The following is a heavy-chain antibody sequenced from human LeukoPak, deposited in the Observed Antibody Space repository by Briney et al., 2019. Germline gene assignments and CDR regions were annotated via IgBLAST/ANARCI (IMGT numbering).Heavy chain of an antibody. CDR3: ARRLVGGGVDY. CDR2: ISAYNGNT. D-gene: IGHD2-21*01. V-gene: IGHV1-18*04. Sequence: ASVRVSCKASGYTFTSYGISWVRQAPGQGLEWMGWISAYNGNTNYAQKLQGRVTMTTDTSTSTAYVELRSLRSDDTAVYYCARRLVGGGVDYWGQGTLVTVSS. J-gene: IGHJ4*02. CDR1: GYTFTSYG.